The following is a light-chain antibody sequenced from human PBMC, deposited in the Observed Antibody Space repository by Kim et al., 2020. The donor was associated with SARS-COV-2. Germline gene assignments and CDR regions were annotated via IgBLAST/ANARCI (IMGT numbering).Light chain of an antibody. CDR1: QDISNS. CDR3: QQYDGVPFT. Sequence: DIQLTQSPSSLSASVGDRVTITCLVSQDISNSLNWYQQKPGEPPKLLIYEATNLETGVPIRFTGSTSVTDFTFTISSLQPEDIATYYCQQYDGVPFTFGGGTKVDIK. V-gene: IGKV1-33*01. J-gene: IGKJ4*01. CDR2: EAT.